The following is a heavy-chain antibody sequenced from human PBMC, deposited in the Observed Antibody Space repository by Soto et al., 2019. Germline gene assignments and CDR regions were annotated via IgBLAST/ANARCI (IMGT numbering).Heavy chain of an antibody. V-gene: IGHV4-59*08. CDR2: IYYSGST. Sequence: QVQLQESGPGLVKPSETLSLTCTVSGGSISSYYWSWIRQPPGKGLEWIGYIYYSGSTNYNPSLKSRVTILVDTSKNQFSLKLSSVTAADTAVYYCARSGADYDILTGYYNAMGFDYWGQGTLVTVSS. J-gene: IGHJ4*02. CDR3: ARSGADYDILTGYYNAMGFDY. CDR1: GGSISSYY. D-gene: IGHD3-9*01.